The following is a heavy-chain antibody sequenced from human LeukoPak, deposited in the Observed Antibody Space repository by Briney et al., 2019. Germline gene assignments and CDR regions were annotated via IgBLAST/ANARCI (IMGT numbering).Heavy chain of an antibody. CDR2: IKQDGSEK. Sequence: GGSLRLSCAASGFTFSSYWMSWVRQAPGKGLEWVANIKQDGSEKYYVDSVKGRFTISRDNAKNSLYLQMNSLRAEDTAVYYCARANDILTGYYSDWYFDLWGRGTLVTVSS. D-gene: IGHD3-9*01. CDR1: GFTFSSYW. J-gene: IGHJ2*01. CDR3: ARANDILTGYYSDWYFDL. V-gene: IGHV3-7*01.